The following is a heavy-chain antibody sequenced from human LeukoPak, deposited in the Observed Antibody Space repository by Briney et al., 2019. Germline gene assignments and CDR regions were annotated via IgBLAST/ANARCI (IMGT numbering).Heavy chain of an antibody. CDR2: IYSGGDT. J-gene: IGHJ4*02. D-gene: IGHD2-15*01. Sequence: GGSLRLSCAASGFTVSSNYMTWVRQPPGKGLHGVCMIYSGGDTYYVDSVKGRFTISRDNSKNTLYLQMNSLRAEDTAVYYCARHRRYCSGATCYSGHDYWGQGTLVIVSS. V-gene: IGHV3-53*01. CDR3: ARHRRYCSGATCYSGHDY. CDR1: GFTVSSNY.